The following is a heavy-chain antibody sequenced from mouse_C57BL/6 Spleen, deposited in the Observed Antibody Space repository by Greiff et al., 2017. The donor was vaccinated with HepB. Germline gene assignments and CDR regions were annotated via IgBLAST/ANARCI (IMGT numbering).Heavy chain of an antibody. CDR2: IRSKSNNYAT. V-gene: IGHV10-1*01. J-gene: IGHJ1*03. Sequence: GGGLVQPKGSLKLSCAASGFSFNTYAMNWVRQAPGKGLEWVARIRSKSNNYATYYADSVKDRFTISRDDSESMLYLQMNNLKTEDTAMYYCVREGGYFDVWGTGTTVTVSS. CDR3: VREGGYFDV. CDR1: GFSFNTYA.